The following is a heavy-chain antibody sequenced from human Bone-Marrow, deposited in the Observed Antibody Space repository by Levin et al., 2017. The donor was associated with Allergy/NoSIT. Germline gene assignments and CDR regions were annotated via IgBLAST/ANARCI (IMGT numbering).Heavy chain of an antibody. J-gene: IGHJ6*03. CDR3: ARSGDVFLYHYYYYMDV. CDR1: GFSFSSYA. V-gene: IGHV3-48*03. D-gene: IGHD2-8*02. CDR2: IGNSDSSI. Sequence: GGSLRLSCAASGFSFSSYAMNWVRQAPGKGLEWVSYIGNSDSSIYYADSVQGRFTISRDNAKNSLYLQMNSLRAEDTAVYYCARSGDVFLYHYYYYMDVWGKGTTVTVSS.